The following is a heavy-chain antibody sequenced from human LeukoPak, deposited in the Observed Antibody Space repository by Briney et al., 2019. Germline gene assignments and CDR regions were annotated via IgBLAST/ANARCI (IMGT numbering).Heavy chain of an antibody. D-gene: IGHD3-3*01. V-gene: IGHV3-53*01. Sequence: GGSLRLSCAASGFIVSSSYMSWVRQAPGKGLEWVSIFYSGGSTYYADSVKGRFTISRDSSKNTLYLQMNSLRAEDTAVYYCARGKVSRFLEGAFDYWGQGTLVTVSS. CDR2: FYSGGST. J-gene: IGHJ4*02. CDR3: ARGKVSRFLEGAFDY. CDR1: GFIVSSSY.